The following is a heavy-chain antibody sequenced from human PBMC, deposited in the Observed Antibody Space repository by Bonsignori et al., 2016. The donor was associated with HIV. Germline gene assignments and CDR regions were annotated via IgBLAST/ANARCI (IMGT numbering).Heavy chain of an antibody. CDR2: ISTTNSYT. D-gene: IGHD6-19*01. V-gene: IGHV3-21*01. Sequence: GGSLRLSCAASGFNFSPYTMHWVRQAPGKGLEWVSSISTTNSYTYYADSVKGRFTISRDNAKSSLFLQMNSLRAEDTAVYYCAREERMYSSGWYYGGWYFDLWGRGTLVTVSS. CDR1: GFNFSPYT. J-gene: IGHJ2*01. CDR3: AREERMYSSGWYYGGWYFDL.